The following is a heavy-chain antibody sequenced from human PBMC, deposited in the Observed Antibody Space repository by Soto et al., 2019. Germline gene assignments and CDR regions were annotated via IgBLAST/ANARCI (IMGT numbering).Heavy chain of an antibody. Sequence: SETLSLTCTVSGGSISSYYWSWILQPPGKGLEWIGYIYYSGSTNYNPSLKSRVTISVDTSKNQFSLKLSSVTAADTAVYYCTRGTTGTTYDYWGQGTLVTVSS. V-gene: IGHV4-59*01. CDR1: GGSISSYY. J-gene: IGHJ4*02. D-gene: IGHD1-1*01. CDR3: TRGTTGTTYDY. CDR2: IYYSGST.